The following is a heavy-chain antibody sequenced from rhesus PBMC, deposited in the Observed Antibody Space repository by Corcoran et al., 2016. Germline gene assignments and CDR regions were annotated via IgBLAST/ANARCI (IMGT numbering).Heavy chain of an antibody. CDR1: GGSISSNY. J-gene: IGHJ4*01. V-gene: IGHV4-160*01. CDR2: IYGSSGSP. D-gene: IGHD3-3*01. Sequence: QVQLQESGPGLVKPSETLSLTCAVSGGSISSNYWSWIRQPPGKGLEWIGYIYGSSGSPYYNPSLKSRVTISTDTSKTQFSLMLSSVTTADTAVYYCARAYNFWTGSKSGYFDYWGQGVLVTVSS. CDR3: ARAYNFWTGSKSGYFDY.